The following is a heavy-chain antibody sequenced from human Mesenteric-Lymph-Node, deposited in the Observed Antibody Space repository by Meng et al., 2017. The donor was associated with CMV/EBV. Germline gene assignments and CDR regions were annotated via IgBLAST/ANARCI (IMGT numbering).Heavy chain of an antibody. CDR1: GGSFSGYY. J-gene: IGHJ4*02. V-gene: IGHV4-34*01. Sequence: VHLPQWGTERLNPSETLSVTCAVYGGSFSGYYWNWIRQSPEKGLEWIGEINHSGSTTYNPSFTSRIIISVDTSTNQISLNMSSVTAADTAVYYCARGSSYDILTGYFDYWGQGALVTVSS. CDR2: INHSGST. D-gene: IGHD3-9*01. CDR3: ARGSSYDILTGYFDY.